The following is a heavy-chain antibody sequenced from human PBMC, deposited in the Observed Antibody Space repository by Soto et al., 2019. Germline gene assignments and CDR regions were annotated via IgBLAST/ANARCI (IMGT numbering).Heavy chain of an antibody. J-gene: IGHJ5*02. Sequence: GASVKVSCKASGYTFTSYYMHWVRQAPGRGLEWMGIINPSGGSTSYAQKFQGRVTVTRDTSTSTVYMELSSLRSEDTAVYYCARDPLDQSESNGWPYNRFDPRGQGTLVPVYS. V-gene: IGHV1-46*01. CDR1: GYTFTSYY. CDR3: ARDPLDQSESNGWPYNRFDP. D-gene: IGHD6-25*01. CDR2: INPSGGST.